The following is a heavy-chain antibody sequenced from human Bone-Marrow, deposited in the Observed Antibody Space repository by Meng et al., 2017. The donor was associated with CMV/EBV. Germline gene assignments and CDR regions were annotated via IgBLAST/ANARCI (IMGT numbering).Heavy chain of an antibody. CDR1: GGSISSYY. J-gene: IGHJ6*01. CDR3: ARDGLYGSGDYGMDV. Sequence: SETLSLTCTVSGGSISSYYWSWIRQPPGKGLEWIGYIYYSGSTNYNPSLKSRVTISVDTSKNQFSLKLSSVTAADTAVYYCARDGLYGSGDYGMDVWGQGTTVTVSS. D-gene: IGHD3-10*01. V-gene: IGHV4-59*12. CDR2: IYYSGST.